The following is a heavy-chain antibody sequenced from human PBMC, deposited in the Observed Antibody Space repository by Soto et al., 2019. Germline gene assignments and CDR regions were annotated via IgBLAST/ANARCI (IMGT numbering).Heavy chain of an antibody. CDR2: ISPYNGNT. J-gene: IGHJ6*03. Sequence: ASVKVSCKASGYTFIKYGTSWMRQAPGQGLEWMGWISPYNGNTYYAQNLQGRVTVTKDTSTSTAYMELSSLRSEDTAVYYCASCPVDTPLPAAIRSAYYYMDVWGKGTTVTVSS. CDR1: GYTFIKYG. D-gene: IGHD2-2*02. V-gene: IGHV1-18*01. CDR3: ASCPVDTPLPAAIRSAYYYMDV.